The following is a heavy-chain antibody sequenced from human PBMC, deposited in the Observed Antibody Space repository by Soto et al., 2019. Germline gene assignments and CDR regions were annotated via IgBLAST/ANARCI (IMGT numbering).Heavy chain of an antibody. CDR2: IYYSGST. CDR1: GGSISSGGYY. D-gene: IGHD6-19*01. V-gene: IGHV4-31*03. CDR3: ARDVAVAGHYFDY. Sequence: HVQLQESGPGLVKPSQTLSLTCTVSGGSISSGGYYWSWIRQHPGKGLEWIGYIYYSGSTYYNPSLKSRVTISVDTSKNQFSLKLSSVTAADTAVYYCARDVAVAGHYFDYWGQGTLVTVSS. J-gene: IGHJ4*02.